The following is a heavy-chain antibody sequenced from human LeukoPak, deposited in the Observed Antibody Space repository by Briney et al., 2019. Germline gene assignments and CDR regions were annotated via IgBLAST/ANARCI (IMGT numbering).Heavy chain of an antibody. J-gene: IGHJ4*02. CDR2: INGDGSST. CDR3: VKGSSESCYSSLDS. CDR1: GFAFSSYW. V-gene: IGHV3-74*01. Sequence: PGGSLRLSCAASGFAFSSYWMHWVRQAPGKGLVWVSRINGDGSSTNYADSVKGRFTISRDNSDNTLYLQMNNLRAEDTAVYFCVKGSSESCYSSLDSWGQGTLVTVSS. D-gene: IGHD2-15*01.